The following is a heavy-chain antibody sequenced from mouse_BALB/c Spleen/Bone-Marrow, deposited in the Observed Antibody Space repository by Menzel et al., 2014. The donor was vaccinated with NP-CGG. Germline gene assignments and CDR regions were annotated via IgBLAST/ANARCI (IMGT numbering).Heavy chain of an antibody. V-gene: IGHV1-84*02. D-gene: IGHD2-4*01. CDR1: GYTFTDYY. Sequence: LVESGPELVKPGASVKISCKASGYTFTDYYLSWVLQKPGQGLEWIGWIYPGGGNTYYNEKFKGMATLTVDTSSSTAYMQPSSLTSEDTAVYFCARSGYYDYVFPYWGQGTLVTVSA. CDR3: ARSGYYDYVFPY. J-gene: IGHJ3*01. CDR2: IYPGGGNT.